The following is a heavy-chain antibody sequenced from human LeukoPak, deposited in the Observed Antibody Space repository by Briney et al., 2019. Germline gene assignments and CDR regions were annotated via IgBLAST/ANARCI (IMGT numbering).Heavy chain of an antibody. D-gene: IGHD3-9*01. CDR3: AKVRGPDFDWLPPFDY. J-gene: IGHJ4*02. CDR2: ISYDGSNK. CDR1: GFTFSSYG. V-gene: IGHV3-30*18. Sequence: GRSLRLSCAASGFTFSSYGMHWVRQAPGKGLEWVAVISYDGSNKYYADSVKGRFTISRDNSKNTLYLQMNSLRAEDTAVYYCAKVRGPDFDWLPPFDYWGQGTLVTASS.